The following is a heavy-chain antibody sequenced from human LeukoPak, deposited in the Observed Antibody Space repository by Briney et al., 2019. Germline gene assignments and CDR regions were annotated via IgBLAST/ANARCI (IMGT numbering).Heavy chain of an antibody. J-gene: IGHJ4*02. CDR1: GGSISSSSYY. V-gene: IGHV4-39*01. CDR3: ARSSSDIYFDWLSPTPTKGVYFDY. Sequence: PSETLSLTCTVSGGSISSSSYYWGWIRQPPGKGLEWIGSIYYSGSTYYNPSLKSRVTISVDTSKNQFSLKLSSVTAADTAVYYCARSSSDIYFDWLSPTPTKGVYFDYWGQGTLVTVSS. D-gene: IGHD3-9*01. CDR2: IYYSGST.